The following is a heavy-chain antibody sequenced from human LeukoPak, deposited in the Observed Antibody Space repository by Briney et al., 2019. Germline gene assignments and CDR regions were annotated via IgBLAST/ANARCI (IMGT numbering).Heavy chain of an antibody. J-gene: IGHJ3*02. D-gene: IGHD1-14*01. CDR1: GGSISSYY. CDR2: IYDSGST. Sequence: SETLSLTCTVSGGSISSYYWSWIRQPPGTGLEWVAYIYDSGSTNYNPAPKSRVTISVDTSKNQFSLKLSSVTAADTAVYYCAREGGTGAFDIWGQGTMVTVSS. CDR3: AREGGTGAFDI. V-gene: IGHV4-59*01.